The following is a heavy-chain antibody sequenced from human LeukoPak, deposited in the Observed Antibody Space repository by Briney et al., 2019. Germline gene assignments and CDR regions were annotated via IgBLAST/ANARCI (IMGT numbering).Heavy chain of an antibody. J-gene: IGHJ4*02. V-gene: IGHV3-30-3*01. CDR1: GFTFSSYA. CDR2: ISYDGSNK. D-gene: IGHD4-17*01. Sequence: GGSLRLSCAASGFTFSSYAMHWVRQAPGKGLEWVAVISYDGSNKYYADSVKGRFTISRDNSKNTPYLQMNSLRAEDTAVYYCARGGPTVTTPIDYWGQGTLVTVSS. CDR3: ARGGPTVTTPIDY.